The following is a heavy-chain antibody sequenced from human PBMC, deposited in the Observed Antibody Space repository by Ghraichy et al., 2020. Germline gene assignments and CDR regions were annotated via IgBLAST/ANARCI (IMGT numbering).Heavy chain of an antibody. CDR3: ARDPPVRAAVGTHDAFDI. V-gene: IGHV3-33*01. CDR1: GFTFSSYG. CDR2: IWYDGSEK. J-gene: IGHJ3*02. Sequence: GGSLRLSCAASGFTFSSYGMHWVRQAPGKGLEWVALIWYDGSEKYYADSVKGRFTISRDNSKNTLYLQMNSLRAEDTAVYYCARDPPVRAAVGTHDAFDIWGQGTMVTVSS. D-gene: IGHD6-13*01.